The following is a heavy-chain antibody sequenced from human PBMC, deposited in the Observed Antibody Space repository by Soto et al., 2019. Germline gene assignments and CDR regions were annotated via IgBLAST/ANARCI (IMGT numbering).Heavy chain of an antibody. Sequence: SXTLSLTCAISGDSVSSNSAAWNWIRQSSSRGLEWLGRTYYRSKWYNDYAVSVKSRITINPDTSKNQFSLQLNSVTPEDTAVYYCARDMTTVTTLFDYWGQGTLVTVSS. V-gene: IGHV6-1*01. CDR2: TYYRSKWYN. D-gene: IGHD4-4*01. J-gene: IGHJ4*02. CDR1: GDSVSSNSAA. CDR3: ARDMTTVTTLFDY.